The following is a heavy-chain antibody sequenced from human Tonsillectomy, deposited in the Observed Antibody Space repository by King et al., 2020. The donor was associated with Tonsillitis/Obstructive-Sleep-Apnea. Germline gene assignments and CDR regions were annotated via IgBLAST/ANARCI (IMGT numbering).Heavy chain of an antibody. CDR3: AKKPIVPVAIHTLYSDGMDV. Sequence: QVQLVESGGGVVKPGRSLRLSCAASGFTFSNYGMHWVRQAPGKGLEWVAFISFDGSNKYYADSVKGRFTISRDNSKNTLYLQMRSLRAEDTAVYYCAKKPIVPVAIHTLYSDGMDVWGQGTTVTVSS. J-gene: IGHJ6*02. CDR2: ISFDGSNK. D-gene: IGHD3-22*01. V-gene: IGHV3-30*18. CDR1: GFTFSNYG.